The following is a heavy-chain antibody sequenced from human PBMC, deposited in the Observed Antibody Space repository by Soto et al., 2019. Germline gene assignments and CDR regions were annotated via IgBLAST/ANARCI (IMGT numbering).Heavy chain of an antibody. CDR3: ARGFVMIVTVQGDAPDKYYFDS. CDR1: GGSFSGYY. CDR2: INHSGNT. Sequence: SETLSLTCAVYGGSFSGYYWSWIRQSPGKWLEWIGEINHSGNTNQNPSLKSRVTISVDTSKNQFSLKLRSLTAADTAVYYRARGFVMIVTVQGDAPDKYYFDSWGQGXLVTVSS. D-gene: IGHD3-22*01. J-gene: IGHJ4*02. V-gene: IGHV4-34*01.